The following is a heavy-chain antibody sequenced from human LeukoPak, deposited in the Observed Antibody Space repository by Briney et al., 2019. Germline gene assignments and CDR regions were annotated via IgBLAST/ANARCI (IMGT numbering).Heavy chain of an antibody. CDR2: IYHYGTT. Sequence: GSLRLSCAASGFTFSSYEMNWVRQAPGKGLEWIGEIYHYGTTNYNPSLKGRVTISVDKSKNQFSLKFNSVTAADTAVYYCARGPSLGAHLDYWGQGTLVTVSS. CDR1: GFTFSSYEM. D-gene: IGHD1-26*01. V-gene: IGHV4-4*02. J-gene: IGHJ4*02. CDR3: ARGPSLGAHLDY.